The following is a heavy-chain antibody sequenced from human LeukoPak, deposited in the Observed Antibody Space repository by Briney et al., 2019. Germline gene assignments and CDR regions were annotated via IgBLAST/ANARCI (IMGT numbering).Heavy chain of an antibody. CDR1: GFTFSRYW. J-gene: IGHJ6*03. V-gene: IGHV3-7*01. D-gene: IGHD6-19*01. CDR2: IKQDGSEK. CDR3: AKVFTPRYSSGRSVYYYYYMDV. Sequence: PGGSLGLSCAASGFTFSRYWMTWVRQAPGKGLEWVANIKQDGSEKYYADSVKGRFTISRDNSKNTLYLQMNSLRAEDTAVYYCAKVFTPRYSSGRSVYYYYYMDVWGKGTTVTISS.